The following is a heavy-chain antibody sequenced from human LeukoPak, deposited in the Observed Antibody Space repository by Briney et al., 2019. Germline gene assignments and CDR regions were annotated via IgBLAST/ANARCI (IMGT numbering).Heavy chain of an antibody. CDR1: GFTFSSYA. Sequence: GGSLRLSCAASGFTFSSYAMSWVRQAPGKGLEWVSAISGSGGSTYYADSVKGRFTISRDNSKNTLYLQMNSLRAEDTAVYYCGKDRGIAVAGIVDYWGQGTLVTVSS. V-gene: IGHV3-23*01. J-gene: IGHJ4*02. CDR2: ISGSGGST. D-gene: IGHD6-19*01. CDR3: GKDRGIAVAGIVDY.